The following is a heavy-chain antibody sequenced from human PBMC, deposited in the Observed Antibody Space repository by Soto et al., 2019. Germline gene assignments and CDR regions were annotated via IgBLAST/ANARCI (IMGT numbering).Heavy chain of an antibody. V-gene: IGHV3-23*01. Sequence: EVQLLESGGGLVQPGGSLRLSCAASGYSFSTYAMSWVRQAPGKGLEWVSGISAGGGSPFIADSVKGRFIISRDKAKDNLYLQLNSLAGEDTAIYYCVKHAEYQLVSWFDPWGQGTLVTVSS. CDR1: GYSFSTYA. J-gene: IGHJ5*02. D-gene: IGHD6-6*01. CDR2: ISAGGGSP. CDR3: VKHAEYQLVSWFDP.